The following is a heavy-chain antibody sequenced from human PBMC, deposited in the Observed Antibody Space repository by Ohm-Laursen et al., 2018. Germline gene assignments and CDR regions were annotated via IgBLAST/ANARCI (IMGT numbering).Heavy chain of an antibody. CDR3: ASEWSYGFDS. CDR1: GFTFDDYA. J-gene: IGHJ5*01. D-gene: IGHD3-16*01. V-gene: IGHV3-9*01. Sequence: SLRLSCTASGFTFDDYAMHWVRQAPGKGLEWVSGISWNSGSIGYADSVKGRLTISRDNAKNSLYLQMNSLRAEDTAVYHCASEWSYGFDSWGQGTLVTVSS. CDR2: ISWNSGSI.